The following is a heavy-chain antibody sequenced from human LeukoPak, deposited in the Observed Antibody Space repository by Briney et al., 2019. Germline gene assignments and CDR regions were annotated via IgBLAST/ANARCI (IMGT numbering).Heavy chain of an antibody. CDR2: ISAYNGNT. CDR3: ARDRSSGSYYSWDAFDI. Sequence: ASVKVSCKASGYTFTDYYMHRVRQAPGQGLEWIGWISAYNGNTNYAQKLQGRVTMTTDTSTSTAYMELRSLRSDDTAVYYCARDRSSGSYYSWDAFDIWGQGTMVTVSS. D-gene: IGHD1-26*01. CDR1: GYTFTDYY. V-gene: IGHV1-18*04. J-gene: IGHJ3*02.